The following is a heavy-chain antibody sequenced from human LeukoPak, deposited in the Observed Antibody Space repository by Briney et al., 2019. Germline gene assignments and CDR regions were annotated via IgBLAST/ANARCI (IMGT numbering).Heavy chain of an antibody. J-gene: IGHJ4*02. CDR1: GYSINSGYY. CDR3: ASYKVVRGYSYWSDY. V-gene: IGHV4-38-2*02. D-gene: IGHD5-18*01. Sequence: SETLSLTCTVSGYSINSGYYWGWIRQPPGKGLEWIAIIYHSGSTYYNPSLKSRVTISVDTSKNQFSLKLSSVTAADTAVYYCASYKVVRGYSYWSDYWGQGTLVTVSS. CDR2: IYHSGST.